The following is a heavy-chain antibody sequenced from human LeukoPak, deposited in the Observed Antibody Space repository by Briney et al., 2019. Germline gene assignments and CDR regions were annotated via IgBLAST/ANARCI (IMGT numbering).Heavy chain of an antibody. D-gene: IGHD3-22*01. CDR2: ISGSGGST. Sequence: GGSLRLSWAASGFTFSSYAMSWVRQAPGKGLGWVSAISGSGGSTYYADSVKGRFTISRDNSKNTLYLQMNSLRAEDTAVYYCAKDLSTYYYDSSGYGYFDYWGQGTLVTVSS. CDR1: GFTFSSYA. V-gene: IGHV3-23*01. CDR3: AKDLSTYYYDSSGYGYFDY. J-gene: IGHJ4*02.